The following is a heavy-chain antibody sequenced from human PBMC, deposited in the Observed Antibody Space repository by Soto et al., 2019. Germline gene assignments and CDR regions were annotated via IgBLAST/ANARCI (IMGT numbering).Heavy chain of an antibody. J-gene: IGHJ6*02. CDR1: GDSVSSNSAA. V-gene: IGHV6-1*01. Sequence: SQTLSLTCAISGDSVSSNSAAWNWIRQSPSRGLEWLGRTYYRSKWYNDYAVSVKSRITINPDTSKNQFSLQLNSVTPEDTAVYYCARDSITFGGVLVTHYYYRMDVWGQRTILTVYS. CDR2: TYYRSKWYN. CDR3: ARDSITFGGVLVTHYYYRMDV. D-gene: IGHD3-16*02.